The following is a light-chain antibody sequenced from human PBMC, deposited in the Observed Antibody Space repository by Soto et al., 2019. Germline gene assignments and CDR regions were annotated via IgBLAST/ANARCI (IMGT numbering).Light chain of an antibody. J-gene: IGLJ2*01. Sequence: QAVVTQEPSLTVSPGGTVTLTCGSSTAAVNSGHYPYWFQQRPGQAPRTLIYDTSNKRSWTPARFSGSLLGGKAHLTLSGAEPEDEAEYSCWLSSSGVVVFGGGTKLTVL. V-gene: IGLV7-46*01. CDR1: TAAVNSGHY. CDR3: WLSSSGVVV. CDR2: DTS.